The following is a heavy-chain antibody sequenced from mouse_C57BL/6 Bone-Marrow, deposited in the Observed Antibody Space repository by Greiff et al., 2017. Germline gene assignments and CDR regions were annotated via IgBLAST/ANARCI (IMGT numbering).Heavy chain of an antibody. CDR3: ARREFGEDFDY. CDR2: IYPDSGST. V-gene: IGHV1-64*01. J-gene: IGHJ3*01. Sequence: QVQLQQPGAELVKPGASVKLSCKASGYTFTSYWMHWVKQRPGQGLEWIGMIYPDSGSTNYNEKFKSKATLTVDTSSSTAYMQLSSLTSEDSAVYYCARREFGEDFDYWGKGTMVTVSA. CDR1: GYTFTSYW.